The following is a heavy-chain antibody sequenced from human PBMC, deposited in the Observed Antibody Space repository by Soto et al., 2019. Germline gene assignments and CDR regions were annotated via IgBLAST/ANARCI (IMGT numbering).Heavy chain of an antibody. D-gene: IGHD2-21*01. Sequence: QVQLVQSGAEVKKPGASVKVSCKASGYTFTNYWMHWVRQAPGQGLEWMAIINPRGGTRGYAEQFQGRLTMTRDTATSTVYMELISLRSEATDVYYCGSTDVAPFDYWGQGTLVTVSS. V-gene: IGHV1-46*01. CDR1: GYTFTNYW. CDR3: GSTDVAPFDY. CDR2: INPRGGTR. J-gene: IGHJ4*02.